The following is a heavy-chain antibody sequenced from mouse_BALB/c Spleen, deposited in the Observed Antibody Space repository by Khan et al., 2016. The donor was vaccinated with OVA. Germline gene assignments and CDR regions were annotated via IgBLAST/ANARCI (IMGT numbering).Heavy chain of an antibody. J-gene: IGHJ1*01. CDR3: ARMEEYGNFNWYIDI. CDR1: GYSFTDYN. CDR2: IDPYNGGT. Sequence: IQLVQSGPELVKPGASVKVSCKASGYSFTDYNMYWVKQSHGKSLVWIGYIDPYNGGTSYNQKFKGKATLTVDKSSSTAFMHLNSLTSEDSAVYYCARMEEYGNFNWYIDIWGAGTTVTVSS. D-gene: IGHD2-10*02. V-gene: IGHV1S135*01.